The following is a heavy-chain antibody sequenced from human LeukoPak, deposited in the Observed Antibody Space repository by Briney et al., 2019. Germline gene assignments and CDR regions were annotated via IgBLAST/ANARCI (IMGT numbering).Heavy chain of an antibody. CDR3: ARLITARPPYYFDC. D-gene: IGHD6-6*01. V-gene: IGHV1-69*06. CDR2: IIPMFGTA. CDR1: GGTFSSYG. J-gene: IGHJ4*02. Sequence: SVKVSCKASGGTFSSYGINWVRQVPGQGLEWMGKIIPMFGTAYYAQEFQGRVTITADKSTSTAYMELSSLRSEDTALYYCARLITARPPYYFDCWGQGTLVTVSS.